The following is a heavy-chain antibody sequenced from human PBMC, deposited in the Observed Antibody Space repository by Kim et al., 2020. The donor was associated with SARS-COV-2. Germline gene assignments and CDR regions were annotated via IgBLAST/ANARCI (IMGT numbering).Heavy chain of an antibody. CDR3: AIDLRQWRFDP. CDR1: GFTFSNYA. J-gene: IGHJ5*02. D-gene: IGHD6-19*01. V-gene: IGHV3-23*01. Sequence: GGSLRLSCAASGFTFSNYAMSWVRQAPGKGLEWVSGISDNGGSTSYADSVKGRFTISRDNSKNTLYLQMNSLRAEDTAIYYCAIDLRQWRFDPWGQGTLVTVSS. CDR2: ISDNGGST.